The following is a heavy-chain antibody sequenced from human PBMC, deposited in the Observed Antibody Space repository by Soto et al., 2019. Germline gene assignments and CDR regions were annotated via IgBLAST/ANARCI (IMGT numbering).Heavy chain of an antibody. J-gene: IGHJ6*02. Sequence: QVQLVQSGAEVKKPGSSVKVSCKASGGTFSKHAISWVRQAPGQGLEWMGGIVPMFGTSNYAQKFQGRVTTTADKSTNTGVMELSSLTSEDTAVYYCARGDDFDYYYGVDVWGQGTTVTVSS. V-gene: IGHV1-69*06. CDR3: ARGDDFDYYYGVDV. CDR1: GGTFSKHA. D-gene: IGHD3-16*01. CDR2: IVPMFGTS.